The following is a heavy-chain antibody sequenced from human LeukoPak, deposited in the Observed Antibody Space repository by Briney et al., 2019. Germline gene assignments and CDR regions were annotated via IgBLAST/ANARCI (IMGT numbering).Heavy chain of an antibody. D-gene: IGHD3-22*01. CDR3: ARGKPTDYYDSSGYFSR. CDR1: GYTFTGYY. CDR2: INPSGGST. Sequence: GASVKVSCKASGYTFTGYYMHWVRQAPGQGLEWMGIINPSGGSTSYAQKFQGRVTMTRDTSTSTVYMELSSLRSEDTAVYYCARGKPTDYYDSSGYFSRWGQGTLVTVSS. J-gene: IGHJ4*02. V-gene: IGHV1-46*01.